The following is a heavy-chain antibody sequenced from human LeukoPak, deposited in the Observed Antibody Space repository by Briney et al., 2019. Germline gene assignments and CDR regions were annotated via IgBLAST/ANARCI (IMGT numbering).Heavy chain of an antibody. CDR2: INHSGSA. CDR3: ARVSPYCGGGCYPFDY. V-gene: IGHV4-34*01. J-gene: IGHJ4*02. CDR1: GGSFSGYY. D-gene: IGHD2-21*02. Sequence: PSETLSLTCAVYGGSFSGYYWSWIRQPPGKGLEWIGEINHSGSANYNPSLKSRVTISVDTSKNQFSLKLSSVTAADTAVYYCARVSPYCGGGCYPFDYWGQGTLVTVSS.